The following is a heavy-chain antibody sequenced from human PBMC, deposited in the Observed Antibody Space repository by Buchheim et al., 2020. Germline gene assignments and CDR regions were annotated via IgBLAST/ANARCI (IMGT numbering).Heavy chain of an antibody. CDR2: IHDSGTT. V-gene: IGHV4-61*08. D-gene: IGHD3-3*01. CDR3: ARVYKSRLDFWSGYYADFDN. Sequence: QVQLQESGPGLVRPSETLSLTCTVSGASVSSSGYYWDWIRQPPGKGLEWIGYIHDSGTTNYKPSLKSRVTISADTSKNQFSLKMNSVTAADTAVYYCARVYKSRLDFWSGYYADFDNWGQGTL. J-gene: IGHJ4*02. CDR1: GASVSSSGYY.